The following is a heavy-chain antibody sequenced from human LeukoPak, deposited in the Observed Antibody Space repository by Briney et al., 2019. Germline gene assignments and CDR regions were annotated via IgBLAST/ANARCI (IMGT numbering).Heavy chain of an antibody. CDR3: ARGAEDDFWSGYYYFDY. V-gene: IGHV4-34*01. J-gene: IGHJ4*02. D-gene: IGHD3-3*01. CDR1: GGSFSGYY. Sequence: SETLSLTCAVYGGSFSGYYWSWIRQPPGKGLEWIGEIDHSGSTYYNPSLKSRVTISVDTSKNQFSLKLSSVTAADTAVYYCARGAEDDFWSGYYYFDYWGQGTLVTVSS. CDR2: IDHSGST.